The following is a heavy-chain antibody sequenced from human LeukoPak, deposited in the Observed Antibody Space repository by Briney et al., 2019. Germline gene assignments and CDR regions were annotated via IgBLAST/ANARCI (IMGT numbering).Heavy chain of an antibody. V-gene: IGHV4-34*01. CDR3: ARVSRRITMIVVVIKGAFDI. CDR1: GFTFSSYA. Sequence: GSLRLSCAASGFTFSSYAMSWIRQPPGKGLEWIGEINHSGSTNYNPSLKSRVTISVDTSKNQFSLKLSSVTAADTAVYYCARVSRRITMIVVVIKGAFDIWGQGTMVTVSS. D-gene: IGHD3-22*01. CDR2: INHSGST. J-gene: IGHJ3*02.